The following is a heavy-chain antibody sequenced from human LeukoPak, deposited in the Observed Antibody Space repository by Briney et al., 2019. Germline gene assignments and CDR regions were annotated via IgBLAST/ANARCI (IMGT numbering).Heavy chain of an antibody. D-gene: IGHD3-10*01. V-gene: IGHV3-21*01. CDR1: GFTFSSYS. J-gene: IGHJ4*02. Sequence: GSLRLSCAASGFTFSSYSMNWVRQAPGKGLEWVSSISSSSSYIYYADSVKGRFTISRDNAKNSLYLQMNSLRAEDTAVYYCARDRAIGDFFDYWGQGTLVTVSS. CDR2: ISSSSSYI. CDR3: ARDRAIGDFFDY.